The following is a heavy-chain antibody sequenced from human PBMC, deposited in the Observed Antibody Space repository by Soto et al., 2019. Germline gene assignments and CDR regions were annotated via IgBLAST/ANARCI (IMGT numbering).Heavy chain of an antibody. Sequence: ASVKVSCTASGYIFTSNYMHWVRQAPGQGLEWMGMINPGGDNTDYAQKFQGRVTMTRATSTSTVYMELSSLRSEDTAVYYCARDLGSSGWWDYWGQGTLVTVSS. J-gene: IGHJ4*02. CDR3: ARDLGSSGWWDY. CDR1: GYIFTSNY. D-gene: IGHD6-19*01. V-gene: IGHV1-46*01. CDR2: INPGGDNT.